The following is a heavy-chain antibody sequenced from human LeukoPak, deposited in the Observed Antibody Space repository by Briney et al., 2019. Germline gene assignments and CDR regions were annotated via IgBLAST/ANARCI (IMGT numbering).Heavy chain of an antibody. Sequence: GGSLRLSCTASGLTFSSYWIHWVRQAPGKGLVWVSRINSVGSITRYADSVKGRFTLSRDNAKNTLYLLMNSQRAEGTAVYYCARDWLVWNRLGYFDFGGEGTLVSVSS. CDR3: ARDWLVWNRLGYFDF. D-gene: IGHD6-19*01. J-gene: IGHJ4*02. CDR1: GLTFSSYW. CDR2: INSVGSIT. V-gene: IGHV3-74*01.